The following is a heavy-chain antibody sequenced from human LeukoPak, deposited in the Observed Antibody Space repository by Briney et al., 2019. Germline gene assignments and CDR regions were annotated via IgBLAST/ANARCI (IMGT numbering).Heavy chain of an antibody. V-gene: IGHV5-51*01. CDR2: IYPDDSDT. CDR3: ARLAFCTNAVCFSNYYYSMDV. D-gene: IGHD2-8*01. Sequence: GESLKISSKGSGYRFTSYWIGWVRQMPGKGLEWMGIIYPDDSDTKYSPSFQGQVTISADKSISTAYLQWSSLKASDTAMYYCARLAFCTNAVCFSNYYYSMDVWGRGATVTVSS. CDR1: GYRFTSYW. J-gene: IGHJ6*03.